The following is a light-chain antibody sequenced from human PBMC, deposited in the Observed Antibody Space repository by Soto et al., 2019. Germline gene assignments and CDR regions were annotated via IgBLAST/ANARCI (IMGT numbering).Light chain of an antibody. CDR1: QSVSSSY. Sequence: EIVLTQSPGTLSLSPGERATLSCRASQSVSSSYLDWYQQKPGQAPRLLIYGASGRATVIPDRFSGSESGTDSTLTISRLQPDDVAVYYDQQDCSSPPVTFGQGTRL. V-gene: IGKV3-20*01. CDR3: QQDCSSPPVT. J-gene: IGKJ5*01. CDR2: GAS.